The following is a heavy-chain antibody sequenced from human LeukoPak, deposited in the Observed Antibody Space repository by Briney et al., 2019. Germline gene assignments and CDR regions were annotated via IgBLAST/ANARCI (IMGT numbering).Heavy chain of an antibody. CDR1: GFTVSSNY. D-gene: IGHD5-18*01. CDR3: ARDSRGYNYGRPPDY. CDR2: IDSGGST. Sequence: GRSLRLSCAASGFTVSSNYMSWVRQAPGKGLEWVSVIDSGGSTYYADSVKGRFTISRDNSKNTLYLQMNSLRAEDTAVYYCARDSRGYNYGRPPDYWGQGTLVTVSS. J-gene: IGHJ4*02. V-gene: IGHV3-66*01.